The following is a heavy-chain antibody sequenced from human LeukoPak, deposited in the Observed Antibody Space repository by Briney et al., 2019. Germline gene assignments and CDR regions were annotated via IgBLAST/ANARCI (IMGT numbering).Heavy chain of an antibody. Sequence: GGSLRLSCAASGFTFSSYGMHWVRQAPGKGLEWVAFTRYDGSNKYHADSVKGRFTISRDNSKNTLYLQMNSLRAEDTAVYYCAKDSNYYGSGSYYWFDYWGQGTLVTVSS. CDR2: TRYDGSNK. CDR1: GFTFSSYG. CDR3: AKDSNYYGSGSYYWFDY. J-gene: IGHJ4*02. D-gene: IGHD3-10*01. V-gene: IGHV3-30*02.